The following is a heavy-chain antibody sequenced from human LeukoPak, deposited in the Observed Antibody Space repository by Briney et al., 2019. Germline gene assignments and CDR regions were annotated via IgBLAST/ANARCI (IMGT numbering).Heavy chain of an antibody. CDR1: GGSISSYY. J-gene: IGHJ3*02. Sequence: SETLSLTCTVSGGSISSYYWNWIRQPPGKGLEWIGYIYYTGSTNYNPSLKSRVTISLDTSKNQFSLKLSSVTAADTAVYYCARRSVVTAINFDAFDIWGQGAMVTVSS. CDR2: IYYTGST. CDR3: ARRSVVTAINFDAFDI. D-gene: IGHD2-21*02. V-gene: IGHV4-59*08.